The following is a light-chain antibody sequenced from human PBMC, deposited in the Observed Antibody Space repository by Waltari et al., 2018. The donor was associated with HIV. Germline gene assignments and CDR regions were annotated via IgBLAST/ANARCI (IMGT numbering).Light chain of an antibody. CDR1: QSISTY. Sequence: DIQMTKSPSSLSASVGDRVTITCLASQSISTYLNWYQQKPGKAPKLLIYAASSLQSGVPSRFSGSGSGTDFTLTISSLQPEDFATYYCQQSYSTPPTFGGGTKVEIK. CDR3: QQSYSTPPT. J-gene: IGKJ4*01. V-gene: IGKV1-39*01. CDR2: AAS.